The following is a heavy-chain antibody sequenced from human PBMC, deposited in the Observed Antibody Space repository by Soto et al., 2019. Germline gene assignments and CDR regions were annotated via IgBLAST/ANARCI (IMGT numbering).Heavy chain of an antibody. J-gene: IGHJ4*02. CDR1: GFTFSSYS. V-gene: IGHV3-21*01. CDR3: ARQIPGYSYSYGLGY. D-gene: IGHD5-18*01. Sequence: EVQLVESGGGLVKPGGSLRLSCAATGFTFSSYSMNWVRQAPRKGLEWISAISISSSYIYYADSVKGRFTISRDNAKNPLSQQMNAMRAEDTVVYLCARQIPGYSYSYGLGYWGQGTLVSVSS. CDR2: ISISSSYI.